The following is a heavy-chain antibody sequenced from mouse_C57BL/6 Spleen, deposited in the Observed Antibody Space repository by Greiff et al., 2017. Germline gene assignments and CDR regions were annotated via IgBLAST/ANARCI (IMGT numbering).Heavy chain of an antibody. Sequence: LVESGPELVKPGASVKISCKASGYSFTDYNMNWVKQSNGKSLEWIGVINPNYGTTSYNQKFKGKATLTVDQSSSTAYMQLHSLTSEDSAVYYCARWLLRGGWYAMDYWGQGTSVTVSS. J-gene: IGHJ4*01. CDR3: ARWLLRGGWYAMDY. V-gene: IGHV1-39*01. CDR1: GYSFTDYN. CDR2: INPNYGTT. D-gene: IGHD2-3*01.